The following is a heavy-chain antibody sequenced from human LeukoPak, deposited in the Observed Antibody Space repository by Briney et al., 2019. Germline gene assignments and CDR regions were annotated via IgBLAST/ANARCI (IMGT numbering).Heavy chain of an antibody. CDR2: MSRSGGTT. J-gene: IGHJ6*03. CDR3: AKADPSSSWHYHMDV. D-gene: IGHD6-13*01. CDR1: GFTFSSNG. Sequence: GGSLRLSCAASGFTFSSNGMSWVRQAPGKGLEWVSTMSRSGGTTYYADSVKGRFSISRDNSKNTLFMLMNSLRAEDTALYYCAKADPSSSWHYHMDVWGKGTTVTVSS. V-gene: IGHV3-23*01.